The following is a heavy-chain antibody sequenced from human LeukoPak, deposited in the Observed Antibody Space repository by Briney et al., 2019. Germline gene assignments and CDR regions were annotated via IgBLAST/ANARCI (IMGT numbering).Heavy chain of an antibody. Sequence: ASVKVSCKASGGTFSSYAISWVRQAPGQGLKWMGGIIPIFGTANYAQKFQGRVTITADESTSTAYMELSSLRSEDTAVYYCARGFYSNYFDYWGQGTLVAVSS. CDR1: GGTFSSYA. J-gene: IGHJ4*02. V-gene: IGHV1-69*13. CDR2: IIPIFGTA. CDR3: ARGFYSNYFDY. D-gene: IGHD4-11*01.